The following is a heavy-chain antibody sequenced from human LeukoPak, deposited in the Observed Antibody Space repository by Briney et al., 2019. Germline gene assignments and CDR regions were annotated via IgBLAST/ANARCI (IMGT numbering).Heavy chain of an antibody. CDR2: IYPGDSDT. Sequence: GESLRISCKGSGYIFITHWIGWVRQMPGKGLEWMGIIYPGDSDTRYSLSFQGQVTISADKSISTAYLQWSSLKASDTAMYYCARVGYSSSWYKSYYYYYMDVWGKGTTVTVSS. V-gene: IGHV5-51*01. D-gene: IGHD6-13*01. CDR1: GYIFITHW. J-gene: IGHJ6*03. CDR3: ARVGYSSSWYKSYYYYYMDV.